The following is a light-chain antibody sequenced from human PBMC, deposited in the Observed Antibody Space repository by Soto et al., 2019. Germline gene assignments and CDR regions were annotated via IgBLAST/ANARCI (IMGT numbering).Light chain of an antibody. CDR3: QSYDTFSVV. V-gene: IGLV6-57*01. J-gene: IGLJ2*01. CDR2: ADN. Sequence: NFMLTQPHSVSGSLGKTVTISCTRSSGSVASNYVQWYQQRPGSSPTTVIYADNQRPSGGPDRFSGSIDSSSNSASLTISGLETEDEADYYCQSYDTFSVVFGGGTKRTVL. CDR1: SGSVASNY.